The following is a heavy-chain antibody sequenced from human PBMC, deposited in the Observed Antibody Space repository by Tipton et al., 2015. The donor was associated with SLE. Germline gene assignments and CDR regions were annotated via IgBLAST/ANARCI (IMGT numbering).Heavy chain of an antibody. CDR1: GGSISSGSYY. D-gene: IGHD3-16*01. CDR2: INHSGST. CDR3: ARDGFGV. V-gene: IGHV4-39*07. Sequence: TLSLTCTVSGGSISSGSYYWNWIRQPPGKGLEWIGEINHSGSTNYNPSLKSRVTISVDTSKNQFSLKLSSVTAADTAVYYCARDGFGVWGQGTLVTVSS. J-gene: IGHJ4*02.